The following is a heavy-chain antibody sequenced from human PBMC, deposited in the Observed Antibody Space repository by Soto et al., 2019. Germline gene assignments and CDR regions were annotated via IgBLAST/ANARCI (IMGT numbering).Heavy chain of an antibody. V-gene: IGHV3-15*01. Sequence: EVKLVESGGGLAKPGGSHSLSCAASGFPFNHAWMSWVRQAPGKGLEWVGHIKSPSDGGTADYAAPVEGKFTISREDSNSTVYLLMNSLKTEDAALYFCATAPPVTTIPYWGQETLVTVPS. D-gene: IGHD4-17*01. CDR2: IKSPSDGGTA. J-gene: IGHJ4*02. CDR3: ATAPPVTTIPY. CDR1: GFPFNHAW.